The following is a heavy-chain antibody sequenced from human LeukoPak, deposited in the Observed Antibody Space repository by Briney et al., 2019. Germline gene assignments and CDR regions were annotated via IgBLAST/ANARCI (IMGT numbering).Heavy chain of an antibody. CDR3: ARGGYTAMAN. Sequence: SETLSLTCTVSGGPISSGGYYWSWIRQHPGKGLEWIGYIYYSGSTYYNPSLKSRVTISVDTSKNQFSLKLSSVTAADTAVYYCARGGYTAMANWGQGTLVTVSS. V-gene: IGHV4-31*03. CDR2: IYYSGST. D-gene: IGHD5-18*01. J-gene: IGHJ4*02. CDR1: GGPISSGGYY.